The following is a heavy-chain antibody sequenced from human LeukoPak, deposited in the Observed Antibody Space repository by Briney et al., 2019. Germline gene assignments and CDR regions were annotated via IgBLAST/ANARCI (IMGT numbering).Heavy chain of an antibody. CDR1: GFTFDDYG. Sequence: GGSLRLSCAASGFTFDDYGMSWVRQAPGKGLEWVSGINWNGGSTGYADSVKGRFTISRDNAKNSLYLQMNSLRAEDTALYYCARDSSPYYDILTGYYGPWGQGTLVTVSS. V-gene: IGHV3-20*04. CDR3: ARDSSPYYDILTGYYGP. D-gene: IGHD3-9*01. CDR2: INWNGGST. J-gene: IGHJ4*02.